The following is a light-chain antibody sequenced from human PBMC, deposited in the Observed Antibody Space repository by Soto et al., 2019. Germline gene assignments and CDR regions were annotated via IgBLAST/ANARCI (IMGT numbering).Light chain of an antibody. V-gene: IGKV4-1*01. CDR2: WAS. Sequence: DLVLTQSPDSLSVSLGERTTINCKSSQTVLYHSNNKNYLAWYHQKPGQPPKLLIYWASTRESGVPARFSGSGSGTDFTLTISSLQAEDVGIYYCQQYSSLPWTFGQGTKVDI. J-gene: IGKJ1*01. CDR1: QTVLYHSNNKNY. CDR3: QQYSSLPWT.